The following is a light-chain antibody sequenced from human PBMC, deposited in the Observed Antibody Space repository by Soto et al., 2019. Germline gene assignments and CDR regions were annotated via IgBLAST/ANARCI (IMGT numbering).Light chain of an antibody. CDR2: DGS. CDR3: HHRTDWPLT. J-gene: IGKJ4*01. V-gene: IGKV3-11*01. Sequence: EIVLTQSPATLSLSPGERATLSCRASQSVSSYLAWYQQKPGQAPRLLIYDGSNRATGITARFSGSWSGTDFTLTISRLEPEEYQIYYCHHRTDWPLTFGGGTKVEIK. CDR1: QSVSSY.